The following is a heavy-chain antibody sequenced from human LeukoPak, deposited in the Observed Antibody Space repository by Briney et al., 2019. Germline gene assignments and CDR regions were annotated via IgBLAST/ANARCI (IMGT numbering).Heavy chain of an antibody. CDR3: ASLYNWNYQNYFDY. Sequence: GSLRLSCAASGFTFSSYSMYWVRQAPGKGLEWVSSISSSSSYIYYADSVKGRFTISRDNAKNSLYLQMNSLRAEDTAVYYCASLYNWNYQNYFDYWGQGTLVTVSS. CDR1: GFTFSSYS. V-gene: IGHV3-21*01. D-gene: IGHD1-7*01. J-gene: IGHJ4*02. CDR2: ISSSSSYI.